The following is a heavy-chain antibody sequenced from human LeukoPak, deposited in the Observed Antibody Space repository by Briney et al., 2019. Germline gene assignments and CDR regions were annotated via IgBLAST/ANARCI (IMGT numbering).Heavy chain of an antibody. CDR2: IYYSGST. J-gene: IGHJ4*02. CDR1: GGSISSGDYY. D-gene: IGHD5-24*01. V-gene: IGHV4-30-4*01. Sequence: SETLSLTCTVSGGSISSGDYYWSWIRQPPGKGLEWIGYIYYSGSTYYNPSLKSRVTISVDTSKNQFSLKLSSVTAADTAVYYCARDKRNYYFDYWGRGTLVTVSS. CDR3: ARDKRNYYFDY.